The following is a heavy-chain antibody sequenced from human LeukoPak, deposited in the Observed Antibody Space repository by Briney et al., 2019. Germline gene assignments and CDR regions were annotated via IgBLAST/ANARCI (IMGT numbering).Heavy chain of an antibody. CDR1: GYTFTFYY. CDR3: ARERYCSGTTCYSFDY. V-gene: IGHV1-46*01. CDR2: INPSGGST. Sequence: GASVKVSCKASGYTFTFYYIYWVRQAPGQGLEWMGIINPSGGSTTYAQKFQGRVAMTSDMSTNTLYMELSSLRSGDTAVYFCARERYCSGTTCYSFDYWGQGTLVTVSS. D-gene: IGHD2-15*01. J-gene: IGHJ4*02.